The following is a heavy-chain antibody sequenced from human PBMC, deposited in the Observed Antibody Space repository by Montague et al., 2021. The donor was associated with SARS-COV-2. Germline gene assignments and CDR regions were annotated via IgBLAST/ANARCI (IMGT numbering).Heavy chain of an antibody. V-gene: IGHV6-1*01. CDR1: GDSVASNTAA. D-gene: IGHD6-13*01. CDR3: ARDPRYSLSWSFDY. Sequence: CAISGDSVASNTAACNWVRQSPSRDLEWLRRTYYRSKWYYDYAVSVKSRMTISPDTSKNQFSLQLSSVTPEDRAVYYCARDPRYSLSWSFDYWGQGTLVTVSS. J-gene: IGHJ4*02. CDR2: TYYRSKWYY.